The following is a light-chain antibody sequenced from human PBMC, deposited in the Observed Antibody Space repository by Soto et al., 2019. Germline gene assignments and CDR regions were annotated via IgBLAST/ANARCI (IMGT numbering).Light chain of an antibody. J-gene: IGKJ1*01. CDR2: KAS. CDR3: QQYHIYSGT. V-gene: IGKV1-5*03. Sequence: GDRVTITCRASQGISSWLAWYQQKPGKAPKLLIYKASSLESGVPSRFSGSGSGTEFTLTISSLQPDDFATYYCQQYHIYSGTFGQGTKVDIK. CDR1: QGISSW.